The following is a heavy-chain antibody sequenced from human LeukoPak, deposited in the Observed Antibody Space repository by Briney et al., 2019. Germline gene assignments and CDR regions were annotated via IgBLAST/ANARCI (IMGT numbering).Heavy chain of an antibody. Sequence: PGGSLRLSYAASGFTFSTFSMAWVRQAPGKGLEWVSYISRTGTSIHYADSMRGRFTISRDNTKSSLYLQMNNLRVEDTALYFCARTTVAGTIQYWGQGTLVIVSS. CDR2: ISRTGTSI. J-gene: IGHJ1*01. D-gene: IGHD1-14*01. CDR1: GFTFSTFS. CDR3: ARTTVAGTIQY. V-gene: IGHV3-21*01.